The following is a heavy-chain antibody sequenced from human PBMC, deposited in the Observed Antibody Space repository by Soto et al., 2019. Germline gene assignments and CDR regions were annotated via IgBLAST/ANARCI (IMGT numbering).Heavy chain of an antibody. Sequence: SLRLSCAASGFTFSSYGMHWVRQAPGKGLEWVAVISYDGSNKYYADSVKGRFTISRDNSKNTLYLQMNSLRAEDTAVYYCAKGWDYDILTGPEAFDIWGQGTMVTVSS. D-gene: IGHD3-9*01. CDR1: GFTFSSYG. J-gene: IGHJ3*02. V-gene: IGHV3-30*18. CDR3: AKGWDYDILTGPEAFDI. CDR2: ISYDGSNK.